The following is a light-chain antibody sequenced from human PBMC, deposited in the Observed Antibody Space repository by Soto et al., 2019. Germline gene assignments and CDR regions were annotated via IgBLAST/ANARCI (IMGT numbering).Light chain of an antibody. J-gene: IGKJ5*01. V-gene: IGKV3-20*01. CDR2: EAS. Sequence: EIVLTQSPGTLSWSPGERATLSCRASQSVSSSYLAWYQQKPGQAPRLLIYEASSRNTGIPDRFSGSGSGTDFTLTISRLEPEDFAVFFSQHYGTSENTFGQGTRLDIK. CDR3: QHYGTSENT. CDR1: QSVSSSY.